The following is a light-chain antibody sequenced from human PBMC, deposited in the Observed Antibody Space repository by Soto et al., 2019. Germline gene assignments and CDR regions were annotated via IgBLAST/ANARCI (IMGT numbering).Light chain of an antibody. V-gene: IGKV1-9*01. CDR3: QQYDNWPT. CDR2: AAS. Sequence: DIQMTQSPSSLSASVGDRVTITCRASQSISSYLVWYQQKPGKAPKLLIYAASTLQSGVPSRFSGSGSGTEFTLTISSLQPEDFAVYYCQQYDNWPTFGQGTKVDIK. J-gene: IGKJ1*01. CDR1: QSISSY.